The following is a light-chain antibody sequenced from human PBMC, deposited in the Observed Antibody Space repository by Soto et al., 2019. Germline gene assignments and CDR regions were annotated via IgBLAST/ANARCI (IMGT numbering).Light chain of an antibody. Sequence: DIVMTQTPLSLSVTPGQPASISCKSSQSLMYSDGKTYFYWYLQRPGQPPQPLIYEVSSRFSGVPDRFSGRGSGTDFTLRISRVEAEDVGIYYCMQSVQFPWTFGQGAKMEIK. CDR1: QSLMYSDGKTY. J-gene: IGKJ1*01. V-gene: IGKV2D-29*01. CDR3: MQSVQFPWT. CDR2: EVS.